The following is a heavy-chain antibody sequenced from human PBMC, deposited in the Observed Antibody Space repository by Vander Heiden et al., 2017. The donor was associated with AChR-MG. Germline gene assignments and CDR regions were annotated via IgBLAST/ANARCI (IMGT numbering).Heavy chain of an antibody. J-gene: IGHJ3*02. V-gene: IGHV3-73*02. D-gene: IGHD5-12*01. Sequence: EVQLVEPGGGLAQPGGSLKLPCAASGFTFSGSDMHGVRQASGKGLEWVGRIRSKANSYATAYAASVKGRFTISRDDSKNTAYLQMNSLKTEDTAVYYCTSGGWLHPGAFDIWGQGTMVTVSS. CDR3: TSGGWLHPGAFDI. CDR2: IRSKANSYAT. CDR1: GFTFSGSD.